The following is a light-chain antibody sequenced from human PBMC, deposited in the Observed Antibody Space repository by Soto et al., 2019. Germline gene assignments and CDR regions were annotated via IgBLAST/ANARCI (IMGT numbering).Light chain of an antibody. V-gene: IGKV3-11*01. CDR3: QQRSNWPPRLT. J-gene: IGKJ4*01. CDR2: DVS. Sequence: EVVLTQAPATLSLSPGETATLSCRASESVGTYLAWYQQRPGQAPRLLIYDVSNRATGIPARFSGSGPGTDFTLTISNLQPEDFAIYYCQQRSNWPPRLTFGGGTKVDI. CDR1: ESVGTY.